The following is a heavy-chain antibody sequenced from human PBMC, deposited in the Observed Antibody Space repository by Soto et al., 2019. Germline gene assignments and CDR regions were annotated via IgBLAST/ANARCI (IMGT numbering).Heavy chain of an antibody. D-gene: IGHD5-12*01. Sequence: EVQLVESGGGLVPPGGSLRLSCAVSGFTFSDRYMDWGRQAPGRGLEWVGRSRNKANSYTTEYATSVKGRFTVSRDDSKNLFFLQMNSLKTEDTAVYYCVRGYRCFDYWGQGALVTVSS. CDR1: GFTFSDRY. CDR3: VRGYRCFDY. CDR2: SRNKANSYTT. V-gene: IGHV3-72*01. J-gene: IGHJ4*02.